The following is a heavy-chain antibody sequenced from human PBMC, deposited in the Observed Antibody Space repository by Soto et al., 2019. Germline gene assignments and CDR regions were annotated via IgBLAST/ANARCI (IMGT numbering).Heavy chain of an antibody. CDR1: GFTFSSYS. CDR3: ARAPHYDFGYYYMDV. Sequence: GGSLRLSCAASGFTFSSYSMNWVRQAPGKGLEWVSSISSSSSYIYYADSVKGRFTISRDNAKNSLYLQMNSLRAEDTAVYYCARAPHYDFGYYYMDVWGKGTTVTVSS. CDR2: ISSSSSYI. D-gene: IGHD3-3*01. V-gene: IGHV3-21*01. J-gene: IGHJ6*03.